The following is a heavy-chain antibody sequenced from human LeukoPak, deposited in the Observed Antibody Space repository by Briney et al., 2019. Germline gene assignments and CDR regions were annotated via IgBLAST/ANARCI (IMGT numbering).Heavy chain of an antibody. D-gene: IGHD5-12*01. CDR2: INHVGST. CDR3: ARPVYGYSGYDSYYYYMDV. J-gene: IGHJ6*03. V-gene: IGHV4-34*01. Sequence: SETLSLTCAVYGGPFSGYYWSWIRQPPGKGLEWIGEINHVGSTKYNPSLKSRVTISVDTSRKRFSLGLSCVAAADTAIYYCARPVYGYSGYDSYYYYMDVWGKGTTVTVSS. CDR1: GGPFSGYY.